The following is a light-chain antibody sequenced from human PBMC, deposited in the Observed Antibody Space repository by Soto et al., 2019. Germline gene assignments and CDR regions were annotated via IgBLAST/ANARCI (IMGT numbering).Light chain of an antibody. CDR1: SSDVGGYNY. V-gene: IGLV2-14*01. CDR2: DVT. J-gene: IGLJ1*01. CDR3: CSYTTSNTRQIV. Sequence: QLVLTQPASVSGSPGQSITISCTGTSSDVGGYNYVSWYQQQPGKAPKFMIYDVTNRPSGVSNRFSGSKSGNTASLTISGLQAEDEADYYCCSYTTSNTRQIVFGTGTQLTVL.